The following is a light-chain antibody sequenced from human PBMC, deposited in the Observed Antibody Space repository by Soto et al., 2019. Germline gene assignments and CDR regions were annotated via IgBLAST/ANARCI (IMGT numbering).Light chain of an antibody. V-gene: IGKV3-20*01. CDR3: QQYGRSRT. J-gene: IGKJ1*01. Sequence: TLLTQSPGTLSLSPGERAILSCRATQSVSSNYLAWYQQKPGQAPRLLMYGASTRATGIPDRFSGSGSGTDFTLTISRLEPEDFAVYYCQQYGRSRTFGQGSKVDIK. CDR2: GAS. CDR1: QSVSSNY.